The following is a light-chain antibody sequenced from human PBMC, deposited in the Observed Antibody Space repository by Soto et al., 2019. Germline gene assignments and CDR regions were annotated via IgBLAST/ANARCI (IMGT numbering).Light chain of an antibody. CDR1: QSVSSSY. V-gene: IGKV3-20*01. CDR3: QQYGSSHPT. CDR2: GAS. J-gene: IGKJ4*01. Sequence: EIVLTQSPGTLSLSPGERATLSCRASQSVSSSYLAWYQQKPGQAPRLLIYGASSRATGIPDRFSGSGSGTDLTLTIIRLEPEAFAVYYCQQYGSSHPTFGGGTKVEIK.